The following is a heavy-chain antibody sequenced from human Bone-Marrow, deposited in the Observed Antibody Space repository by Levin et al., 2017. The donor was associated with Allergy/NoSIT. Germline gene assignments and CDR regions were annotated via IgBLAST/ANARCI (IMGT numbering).Heavy chain of an antibody. CDR2: ISGSGGST. D-gene: IGHD6-13*01. V-gene: IGHV3-23*01. Sequence: QPGGSLRLSCAASGFTFSSYAMSWVRQAPGKGLEWVSAISGSGGSTYYADSVKGRFTISRDNSKNTLYLQMNSLRAEDTAVYYCAKSGRGRSIAAAGQPPYSYYYYYYMDVWGKGTTVTVSS. CDR1: GFTFSSYA. CDR3: AKSGRGRSIAAAGQPPYSYYYYYYMDV. J-gene: IGHJ6*03.